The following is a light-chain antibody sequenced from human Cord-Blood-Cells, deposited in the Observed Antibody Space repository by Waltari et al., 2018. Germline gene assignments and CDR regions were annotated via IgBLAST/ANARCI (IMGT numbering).Light chain of an antibody. CDR3: CSYAGSSTYV. CDR2: EGS. J-gene: IGLJ1*01. CDR1: SSDVGSYNL. Sequence: QSALTQPASVSGSPGQSITISCTGTSSDVGSYNLVSWYQQHPGKAPKLMIYEGSKRPSGVYKRFAGSKSGNTASLTISGLQAEDEADDYCCSYAGSSTYVFGTGTKVTVL. V-gene: IGLV2-23*01.